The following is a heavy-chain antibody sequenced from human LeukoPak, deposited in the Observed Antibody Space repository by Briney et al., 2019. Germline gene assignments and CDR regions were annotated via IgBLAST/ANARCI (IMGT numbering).Heavy chain of an antibody. D-gene: IGHD3-16*01. Sequence: GGSLRLSCAASGFTFSSYSMNWVRQAPGKGLEWVSSISSSSSYIYYADSVKGRFTISRDNAKNSLYLQMNSLRAEDTAVYYCARVATTYYDYVWGSLDYWGQGTLVTVSS. CDR1: GFTFSSYS. CDR2: ISSSSSYI. J-gene: IGHJ4*02. CDR3: ARVATTYYDYVWGSLDY. V-gene: IGHV3-21*01.